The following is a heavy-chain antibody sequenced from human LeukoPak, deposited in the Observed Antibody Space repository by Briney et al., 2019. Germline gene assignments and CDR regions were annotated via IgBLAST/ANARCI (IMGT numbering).Heavy chain of an antibody. Sequence: GGSLRLSCAASGFTFSSYSMNWVRQAPGKGLEWVSSISSSSSYIYYADSVKGRFTISRDNAKNSLYLQMNSLRAEDTAVYYCARFSGTFLYFDYWGQGTLVTVSS. CDR1: GFTFSSYS. V-gene: IGHV3-21*01. J-gene: IGHJ4*02. D-gene: IGHD1-26*01. CDR2: ISSSSSYI. CDR3: ARFSGTFLYFDY.